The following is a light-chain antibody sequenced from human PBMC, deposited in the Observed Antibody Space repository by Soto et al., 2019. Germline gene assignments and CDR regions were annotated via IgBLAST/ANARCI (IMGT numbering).Light chain of an antibody. Sequence: QSVLTQPASVSGSPGQSITFSCTGTSSDVGSSNLVSWYQQHPGKAPKLLIYEVSKRPSGVSNRFSGSKSGNTASLTISGLQAEDEADYYCCSYAGSSTHVFGTGTKFTVL. CDR3: CSYAGSSTHV. V-gene: IGLV2-23*02. CDR2: EVS. CDR1: SSDVGSSNL. J-gene: IGLJ1*01.